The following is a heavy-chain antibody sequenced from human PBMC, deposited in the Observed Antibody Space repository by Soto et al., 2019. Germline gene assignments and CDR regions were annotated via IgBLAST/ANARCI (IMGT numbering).Heavy chain of an antibody. CDR3: ARDWWEEPAGKETVSQFDY. Sequence: QVHLVESGGGVVQPGRSLTLSCTASGFAFSNYGIHWVRQAPGRGLEWVAVTWSDGTKKFYAGSVRGRFTISRDNSKNTIYLQMNSLRAEDTAVYYCARDWWEEPAGKETVSQFDYWGQGTLVTVSS. CDR2: TWSDGTKK. V-gene: IGHV3-33*01. CDR1: GFAFSNYG. J-gene: IGHJ4*02. D-gene: IGHD6-13*01.